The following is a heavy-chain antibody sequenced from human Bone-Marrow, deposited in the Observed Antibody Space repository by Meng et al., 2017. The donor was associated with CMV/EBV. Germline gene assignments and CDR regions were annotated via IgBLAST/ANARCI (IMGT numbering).Heavy chain of an antibody. CDR2: IAYDGSNN. Sequence: GESLKISCAASGFTFSSYAMHWVRQAPGKGLEWVAVIAYDGSNNYHADSVKGRFTISRDNSKNTLYLQMNRLRAEDTAVYYCARVGDLYQPRDYYYGMYVWGQGTTVTVSS. J-gene: IGHJ6*02. CDR1: GFTFSSYA. D-gene: IGHD2-2*01. CDR3: ARVGDLYQPRDYYYGMYV. V-gene: IGHV3-30*04.